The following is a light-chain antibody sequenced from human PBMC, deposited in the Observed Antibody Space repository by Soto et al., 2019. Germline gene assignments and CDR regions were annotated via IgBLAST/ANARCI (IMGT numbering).Light chain of an antibody. J-gene: IGKJ1*01. Sequence: DIQMTQSPSTLSASIGDRVAITCRASQTISNYLAWYQLKPGKAPKFLIYSVSTLESGVPSRFSGAGSGTEFSLTTSSLQPDDFATYYCQQYKSYPWTFGQGTRVEIK. V-gene: IGKV1-5*03. CDR2: SVS. CDR3: QQYKSYPWT. CDR1: QTISNY.